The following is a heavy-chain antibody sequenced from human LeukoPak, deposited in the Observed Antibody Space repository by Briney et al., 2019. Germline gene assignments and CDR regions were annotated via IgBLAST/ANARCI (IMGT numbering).Heavy chain of an antibody. J-gene: IGHJ4*02. CDR2: ISSSSSYI. V-gene: IGHV3-21*01. D-gene: IGHD1-1*01. CDR1: GFTFSSYS. CDR3: ARGNGANGVY. Sequence: GGSLRLSCAASGFTFSSYSMNWVRKAPGKGLEWVSSISSSSSYIYYADSVKGRFTISRDNAKNSLYLQMNSLRAEDTAVYYCARGNGANGVYWGQGTLVTVSS.